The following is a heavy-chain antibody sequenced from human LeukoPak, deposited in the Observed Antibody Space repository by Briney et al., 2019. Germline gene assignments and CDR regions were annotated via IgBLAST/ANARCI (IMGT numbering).Heavy chain of an antibody. V-gene: IGHV4-4*02. J-gene: IGHJ4*02. D-gene: IGHD5-12*01. CDR2: IYHSGST. CDR1: GGSISSSNW. Sequence: SGTLSLTCAVSGGSISSSNWWSWVRQPPGKGLEWIGEIYHSGSTNYNPSLKSRLTISVDTSKNQFSLKLSSVTAADTAVYYCVVLRGYSGYDYWGQGTLVTVSS. CDR3: VVLRGYSGYDY.